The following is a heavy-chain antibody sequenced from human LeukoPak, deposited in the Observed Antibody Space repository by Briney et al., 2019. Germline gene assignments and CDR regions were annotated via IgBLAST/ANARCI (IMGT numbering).Heavy chain of an antibody. CDR2: ISAYNGNT. J-gene: IGHJ6*02. V-gene: IGHV1-18*01. CDR3: AREMACSGGSCYLYYYYYGMDV. D-gene: IGHD2-15*01. Sequence: VASVKVSCKASGYTFTSYGISWVRQAPGQGLEWMGWISAYNGNTNYAQKLQGRVTMTTDTSTSTAYMELRSLRSDDTAVYYCAREMACSGGSCYLYYYYYGMDVWGQGTTVTVSS. CDR1: GYTFTSYG.